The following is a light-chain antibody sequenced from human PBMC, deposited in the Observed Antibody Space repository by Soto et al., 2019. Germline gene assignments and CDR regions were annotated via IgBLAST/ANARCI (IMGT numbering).Light chain of an antibody. Sequence: QSALTQPASVSGSPGQSITISCTGTSSDVGGYNYVSWYQQHPGKAPKLMMYEVSNRPSGVSNRFSGSKSGNTASLTISGLQAEDEADYYCSSYTSSSTVVFGGGTKVTV. CDR3: SSYTSSSTVV. CDR2: EVS. CDR1: SSDVGGYNY. J-gene: IGLJ2*01. V-gene: IGLV2-14*01.